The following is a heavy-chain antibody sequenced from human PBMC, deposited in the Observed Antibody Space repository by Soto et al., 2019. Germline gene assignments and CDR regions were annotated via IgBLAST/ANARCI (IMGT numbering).Heavy chain of an antibody. CDR2: INVYNDRT. CDR1: GYSFTSYY. J-gene: IGHJ3*02. V-gene: IGHV1-18*01. D-gene: IGHD4-17*01. CDR3: AREGGYGDYQDAAFDI. Sequence: QVQLVQSGAEVKTPGASVKVSCKASGYSFTSYYISWVRQAPGQGLEWMGWINVYNDRTNFAQNLQDRVTLTTDRSATTVYMELMSLRPDDTAVYYCAREGGYGDYQDAAFDIWGQGTLVTVSS.